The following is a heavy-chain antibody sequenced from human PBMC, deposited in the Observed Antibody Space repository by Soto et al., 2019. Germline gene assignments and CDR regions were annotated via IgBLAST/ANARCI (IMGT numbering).Heavy chain of an antibody. V-gene: IGHV4-30-4*01. CDR2: IYDSGST. D-gene: IGHD2-8*01. CDR3: ARDNGVGP. Sequence: QVQLQESGRGLVKPSQTLSLTCTVSSGTLSSGDYYWSWIRQPPGKGLEWIGYIYDSGSTYYNSSVKSLFQRTPDPSKNQFSLKLTSVTAADTAVYYCARDNGVGPWGQGTLVTVSS. J-gene: IGHJ5*02. CDR1: SGTLSSGDYY.